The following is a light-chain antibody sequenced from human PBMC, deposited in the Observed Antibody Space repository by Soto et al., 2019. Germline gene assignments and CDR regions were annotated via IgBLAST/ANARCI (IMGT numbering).Light chain of an antibody. Sequence: EVVRTQSPATLSVSLGDRATLSCRASQSVSSNLAWYQQKPGQAPRLLIYGASTRATGIPARFSGSGSGTEFTLTISSLQSEDFAVYSCQQYNNWPLTFGGGTKVDIK. V-gene: IGKV3-15*01. CDR2: GAS. CDR3: QQYNNWPLT. J-gene: IGKJ4*01. CDR1: QSVSSN.